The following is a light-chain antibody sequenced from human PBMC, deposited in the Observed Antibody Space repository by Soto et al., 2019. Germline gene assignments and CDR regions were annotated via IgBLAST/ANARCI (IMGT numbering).Light chain of an antibody. Sequence: EIVLTQSPGTLSLSPGERATLSCKASQSVSSSYLAWYQQKPGQAPRLLIYGASSRATGIPDRFSGSGSGTDFTLTISRLEPEDFAVYYCQQYGSSPVTFGQGTKLEIK. CDR3: QQYGSSPVT. CDR2: GAS. J-gene: IGKJ2*01. V-gene: IGKV3-20*01. CDR1: QSVSSSY.